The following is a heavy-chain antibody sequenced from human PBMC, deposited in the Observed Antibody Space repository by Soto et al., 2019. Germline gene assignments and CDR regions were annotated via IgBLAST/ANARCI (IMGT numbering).Heavy chain of an antibody. Sequence: SETLSLTCAVSGASISSSNWWSWGRQPPGKGLEWIGEIYHRGSTNYNPSLKTRVTVSVDKSKNQFSLHLSSVTAADTAVYYCARGSYSSNFDYWGQGTLVTVSS. J-gene: IGHJ4*02. CDR2: IYHRGST. D-gene: IGHD6-13*01. CDR3: ARGSYSSNFDY. V-gene: IGHV4-4*02. CDR1: GASISSSNW.